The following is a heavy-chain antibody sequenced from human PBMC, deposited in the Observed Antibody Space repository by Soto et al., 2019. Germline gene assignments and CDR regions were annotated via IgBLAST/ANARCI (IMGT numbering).Heavy chain of an antibody. Sequence: GPTLVNPTQTLRLTCTFSGFSLSSSGMRVSWIRQPPGKALEWLARIDWDDDKYYSTSLRTRLTISKDTSKNQVVLTMTNMDPVDTATYYCAKTGTDGSWFDPWGQGTLVTVSS. CDR1: GFSLSSSGMR. V-gene: IGHV2-70*04. CDR3: AKTGTDGSWFDP. CDR2: IDWDDDK. J-gene: IGHJ5*02. D-gene: IGHD1-1*01.